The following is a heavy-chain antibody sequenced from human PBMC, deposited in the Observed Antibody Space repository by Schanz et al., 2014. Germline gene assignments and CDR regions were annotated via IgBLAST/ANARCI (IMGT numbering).Heavy chain of an antibody. Sequence: VQLLESGGGLVQPGGSLRLSCSASGFTFSSYAMHWVRQASGKGLEYVSAITRSGGGTYYSDSVKGRFTISRDNSKNTLYLQMNSLRAEDTAVYYCAREEGWGIAAAGPKHYYYGMDVWGQGTTVTVSS. CDR2: ITRSGGGT. CDR1: GFTFSSYA. J-gene: IGHJ6*02. CDR3: AREEGWGIAAAGPKHYYYGMDV. D-gene: IGHD6-13*01. V-gene: IGHV3-64*04.